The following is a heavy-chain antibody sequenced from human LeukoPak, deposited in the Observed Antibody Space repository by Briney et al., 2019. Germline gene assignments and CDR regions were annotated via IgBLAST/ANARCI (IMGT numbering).Heavy chain of an antibody. CDR1: GFTVSSSY. CDR3: ARGGASGWYDY. Sequence: PGGSLRLSCAASGFTVSSSYMTWVRQAPGKGLEWVSVLYSAGSTYYADSVKGRFTISRDNSKNTLYLQMNSLGAEDTAVYYCARGGASGWYDYWGQGALVTVSS. J-gene: IGHJ4*02. D-gene: IGHD6-19*01. V-gene: IGHV3-53*01. CDR2: LYSAGST.